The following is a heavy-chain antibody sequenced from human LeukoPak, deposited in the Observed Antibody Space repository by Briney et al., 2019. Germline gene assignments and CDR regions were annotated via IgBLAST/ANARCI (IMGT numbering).Heavy chain of an antibody. CDR1: GFTFSSYE. CDR2: ISGSGSMI. CDR3: AREGVSKCSGVFCYFDY. V-gene: IGHV3-48*03. Sequence: GGSLRLSCAASGFTFSSYEMNWVRLAPGKGLEWVSYISGSGSMIYYADSVKGRFTISRDNAKNSLYLQMSSLRAEDTAVYYCAREGVSKCSGVFCYFDYWGQGTLVTVSS. J-gene: IGHJ4*02. D-gene: IGHD2-15*01.